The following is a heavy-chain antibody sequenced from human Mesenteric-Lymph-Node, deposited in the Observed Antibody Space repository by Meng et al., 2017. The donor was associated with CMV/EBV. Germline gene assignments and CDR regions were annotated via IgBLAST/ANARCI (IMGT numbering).Heavy chain of an antibody. CDR1: FTTYD. J-gene: IGHJ4*02. CDR2: MNPSSGNT. CDR3: ARGYYDVLTGYYSLYYFDY. Sequence: FTTYDFTWVRQATGQGLEWVGWMNPSSGNTGYAQKFQGRVTMTRNISISTAYMELSSLRSEDTAVYYCARGYYDVLTGYYSLYYFDYWGQGTLVTVSS. V-gene: IGHV1-8*01. D-gene: IGHD3-9*01.